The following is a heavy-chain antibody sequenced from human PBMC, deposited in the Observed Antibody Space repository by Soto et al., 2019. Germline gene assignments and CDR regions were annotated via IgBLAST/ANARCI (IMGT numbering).Heavy chain of an antibody. CDR2: IIPILGIA. CDR3: ARGIHYDSISLDDY. Sequence: QVQLVQSGAEVKKPGSSVKVSCKASGGTFSSYTISWVRQAPGQGMEWMGRIIPILGIANYAQKSQGRVTITADKSTSTAYMELSSLRSEDTAVYYCARGIHYDSISLDDYWGQGTLVTVSS. J-gene: IGHJ4*02. CDR1: GGTFSSYT. D-gene: IGHD3-22*01. V-gene: IGHV1-69*02.